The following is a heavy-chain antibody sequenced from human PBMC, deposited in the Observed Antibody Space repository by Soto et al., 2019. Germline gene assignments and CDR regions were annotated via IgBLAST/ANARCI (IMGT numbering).Heavy chain of an antibody. CDR3: ASSRWDSNSLVP. Sequence: SETLSLACTVSGGSLSTYYWCWIRHTPGKGLEWIGYIYYSGSTTYNPSLRSPVTISVDTCQNQSTLRLSTVTAADTAVSYCASSRWDSNSLVPWDEGILVTVTP. CDR2: IYYSGST. J-gene: IGHJ5*02. D-gene: IGHD3-16*02. CDR1: GGSLSTYY. V-gene: IGHV4-59*01.